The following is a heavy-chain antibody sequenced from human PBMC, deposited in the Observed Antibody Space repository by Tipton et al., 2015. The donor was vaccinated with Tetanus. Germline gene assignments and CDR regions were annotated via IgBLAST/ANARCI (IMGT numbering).Heavy chain of an antibody. Sequence: TLSLTCTVSGGSISGSYWNWIRQPPGKGLEWIGYVYYNGNTHYNPALKSRVTISVDTSKNQFSLKLSSVTAADTAISYCAREVPAAGHFDSWGQGTLVTVSS. V-gene: IGHV4-59*01. CDR1: GGSISGSY. CDR2: VYYNGNT. CDR3: AREVPAAGHFDS. D-gene: IGHD2-2*01. J-gene: IGHJ4*02.